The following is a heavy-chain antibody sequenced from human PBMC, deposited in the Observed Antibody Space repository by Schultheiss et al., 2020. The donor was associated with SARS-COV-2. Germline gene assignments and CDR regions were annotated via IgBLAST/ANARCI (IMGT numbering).Heavy chain of an antibody. D-gene: IGHD4-23*01. Sequence: SETLSLTCTVSGGSISSYYWSWIRQPPGKGLEWIGYIYYSGSTNYNPSLKIRVTISVDTSKNQFSLKLSSVTAADTAVYYCARGLAVETYFDYWGQGTLVTVSS. CDR2: IYYSGST. CDR3: ARGLAVETYFDY. V-gene: IGHV4-59*01. J-gene: IGHJ4*02. CDR1: GGSISSYY.